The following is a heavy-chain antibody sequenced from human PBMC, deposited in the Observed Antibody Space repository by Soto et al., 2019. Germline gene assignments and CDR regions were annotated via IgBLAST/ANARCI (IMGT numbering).Heavy chain of an antibody. CDR1: GGTFSSYA. CDR2: IIPIFGTA. Sequence: QVQLVQSGAEVKKPGSSVKVSCKASGGTFSSYAISWVRQAPGQGLEWMGGIIPIFGTANYAQKFQGRVTLTADESTSTAYMELSSLRSEDTAVYYCAREGESGYSSGGAFDYWGQGTLVTVSS. CDR3: AREGESGYSSGGAFDY. D-gene: IGHD6-19*01. V-gene: IGHV1-69*01. J-gene: IGHJ4*02.